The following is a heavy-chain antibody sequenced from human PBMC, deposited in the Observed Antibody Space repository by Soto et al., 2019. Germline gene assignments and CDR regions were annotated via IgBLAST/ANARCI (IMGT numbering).Heavy chain of an antibody. CDR2: INPSGGST. CDR1: GYTFTSYY. V-gene: IGHV1-46*01. J-gene: IGHJ4*02. Sequence: ASVKVSCKASGYTFTSYYMHWVLQAPGQGLEWMGIINPSGGSTSYAQKFQGRVTMTRDTSTSTVYMELSSLRSEDTAVYYCARAAVRELELVHFDYWGQGTLVTVSS. D-gene: IGHD1-7*01. CDR3: ARAAVRELELVHFDY.